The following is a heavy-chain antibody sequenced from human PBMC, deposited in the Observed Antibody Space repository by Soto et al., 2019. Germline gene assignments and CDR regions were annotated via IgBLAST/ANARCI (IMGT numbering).Heavy chain of an antibody. Sequence: ASVKVSCKASGYTFTSYYMHWVRQAPGQGLEWMGIINPSGGSTSYAQKFQGRVTMTRDTSTSTVYMELSSLRSEDTAVYYCARDKIVRTYEYYLDYWGQGTLVTVSS. CDR3: ARDKIVRTYEYYLDY. CDR2: INPSGGST. V-gene: IGHV1-46*01. CDR1: GYTFTSYY. J-gene: IGHJ4*02. D-gene: IGHD3-16*02.